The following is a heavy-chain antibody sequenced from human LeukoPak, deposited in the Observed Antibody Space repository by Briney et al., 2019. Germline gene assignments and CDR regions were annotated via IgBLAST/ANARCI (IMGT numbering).Heavy chain of an antibody. V-gene: IGHV3-21*01. J-gene: IGHJ4*02. CDR3: ARGRPTVTTTGDYFDY. CDR2: ISSSSSYI. D-gene: IGHD4-17*01. Sequence: GGSLRLSCAASGFTFDDYGMSWVRQAPGKGLEWVSSISSSSSYIYYADSVKGRFTISRDNAKNSLYLQMNSLRAEDTAVYYCARGRPTVTTTGDYFDYWGQGTLVTVSS. CDR1: GFTFDDYG.